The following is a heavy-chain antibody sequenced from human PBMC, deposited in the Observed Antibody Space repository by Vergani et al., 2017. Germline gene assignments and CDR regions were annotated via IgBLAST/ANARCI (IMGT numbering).Heavy chain of an antibody. V-gene: IGHV3-23*01. CDR3: AKDRRYSSGSKGFDY. CDR1: GFAFSRYA. D-gene: IGHD6-19*01. J-gene: IGHJ4*02. CDR2: LTASGSGI. Sequence: EVQLLESGGRLVQPGGSLRLSCVASGFAFSRYAMSWVRQAPGKGLEWVSGLTASGSGISYADSVRGRFTISRDNSKNTLFLQMDSLRAEDTAVYYCAKDRRYSSGSKGFDYWGQGTLVTVSS.